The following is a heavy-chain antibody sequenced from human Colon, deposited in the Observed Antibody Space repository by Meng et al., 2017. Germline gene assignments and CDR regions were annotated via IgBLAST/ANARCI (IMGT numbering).Heavy chain of an antibody. CDR3: AHSPQGYFDY. CDR2: IYWDDDK. Sequence: QITLKESGPTLVKPTQTLTLTCSISGFALSGVTVAWIRQPPGKALECLAVIYWDDDKRYRPSLESRLTITKDTSKNQVVLTMTNMDPVDTGTYYCAHSPQGYFDYWGPGTLVTVSS. CDR1: GFALSGVT. J-gene: IGHJ4*02. V-gene: IGHV2-5*02.